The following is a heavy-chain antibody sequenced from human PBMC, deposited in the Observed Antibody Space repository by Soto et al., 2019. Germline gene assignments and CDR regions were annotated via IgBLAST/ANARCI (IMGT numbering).Heavy chain of an antibody. CDR3: ARRGYGLYFDY. V-gene: IGHV3-64*01. J-gene: IGHJ4*02. D-gene: IGHD3-10*01. CDR1: GFTFSYYA. CDR2: ISGNGDST. Sequence: EVQLVESGGGLVLPGGSLRLSCAASGFTFSYYAMHWVRQAPGKGLEYVSVISGNGDSTYYANSVKGRFTISRDNSKSTLYLQMGSLRDEDMAVYYCARRGYGLYFDYWGQGTLVTVSS.